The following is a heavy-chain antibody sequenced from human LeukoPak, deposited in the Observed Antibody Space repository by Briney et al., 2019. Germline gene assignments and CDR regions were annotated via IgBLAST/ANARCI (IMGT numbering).Heavy chain of an antibody. CDR2: ISSSGRTI. CDR3: ARDADYYGSGSYYNP. Sequence: PGGSLRLSCAASGFTFSSYEMNWVRQAPGKGLEWVSYISSSGRTIYYADSVKGRFTISRDNAKNSLYLQMNSLRAEDTAVYYCARDADYYGSGSYYNPWGQGTLVTVSS. CDR1: GFTFSSYE. V-gene: IGHV3-48*03. J-gene: IGHJ5*02. D-gene: IGHD3-10*01.